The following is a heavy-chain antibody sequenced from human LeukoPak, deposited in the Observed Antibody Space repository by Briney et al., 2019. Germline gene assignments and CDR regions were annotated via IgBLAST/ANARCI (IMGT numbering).Heavy chain of an antibody. Sequence: VASVKVSCKASGYTFTSYGISWVRQAPGQGLEWMGWISACNGNTNYAQKLQGRVTMTTDTSTSTAYMELRSLRSDDTAVYYCARIAQYCSSTSCYRGFNWFDPWGQGTLVTVSS. CDR3: ARIAQYCSSTSCYRGFNWFDP. CDR2: ISACNGNT. D-gene: IGHD2-2*01. J-gene: IGHJ5*02. CDR1: GYTFTSYG. V-gene: IGHV1-18*01.